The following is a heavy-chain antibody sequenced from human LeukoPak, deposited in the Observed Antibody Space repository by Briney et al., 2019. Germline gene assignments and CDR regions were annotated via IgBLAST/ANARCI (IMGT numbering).Heavy chain of an antibody. D-gene: IGHD3-10*01. CDR2: ISSSAASR. J-gene: IGHJ4*02. Sequence: GGSLRLSCAASGFSFSDYSMNWVRQAPGKGLEWVSYISSSAASRYYADSLKGRFTISRDNAKNSLYLQMNSLRAEDTAIYYCVRDMKSYYFDSGSSHFDNWGQGTLVTVSS. V-gene: IGHV3-48*04. CDR1: GFSFSDYS. CDR3: VRDMKSYYFDSGSSHFDN.